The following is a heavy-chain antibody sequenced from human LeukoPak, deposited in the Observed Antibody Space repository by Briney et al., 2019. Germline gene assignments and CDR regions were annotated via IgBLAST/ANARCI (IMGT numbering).Heavy chain of an antibody. J-gene: IGHJ4*02. CDR2: IYYSGST. Sequence: SETLSLTCTVSGGSIGSGGYYWSWIRQHPGKGLEWIGYIYYSGSTYYNPSLKSRVTISVDTSKNQFSLKLSSVTAADTAVYYCARGRERWLQQRKSLDYWGQGTLVTVSS. V-gene: IGHV4-31*03. CDR1: GGSIGSGGYY. D-gene: IGHD5-18*01. CDR3: ARGRERWLQQRKSLDY.